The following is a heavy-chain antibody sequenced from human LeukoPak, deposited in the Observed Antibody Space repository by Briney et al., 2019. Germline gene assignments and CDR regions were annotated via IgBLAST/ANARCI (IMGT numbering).Heavy chain of an antibody. CDR3: ARQDYSGTYLFDY. J-gene: IGHJ4*02. V-gene: IGHV4-59*08. Sequence: SETLSLTYTVSCPSLSSHYWSWIRQPPGKGLVCMGYIYCSSSNNYNPFLKSLTTISVDTNNNQSSLMLTSVAATDTAEYYGARQDYSGTYLFDYWGQGTLVTVSS. D-gene: IGHD1-26*01. CDR1: CPSLSSHY. CDR2: IYCSSSN.